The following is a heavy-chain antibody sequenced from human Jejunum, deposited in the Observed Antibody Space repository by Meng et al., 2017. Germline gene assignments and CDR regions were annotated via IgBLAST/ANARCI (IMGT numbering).Heavy chain of an antibody. Sequence: QVELQESGPGRVKPWGTLSLTCAGSGDSISSSYWWSWVRQSPGKGLEWIGEIYDSGTNNYNLSLKIRVTLSVAKSKNQFALNLSSVTAADTAVYFCARDFEALNGVWGQGTLVTVSS. CDR3: ARDFEALNGV. J-gene: IGHJ4*02. D-gene: IGHD2-8*01. V-gene: IGHV4-4*02. CDR2: IYDSGTN. CDR1: GDSISSSYW.